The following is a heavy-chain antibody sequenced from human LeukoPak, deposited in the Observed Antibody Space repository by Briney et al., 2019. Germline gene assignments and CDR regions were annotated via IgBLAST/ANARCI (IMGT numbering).Heavy chain of an antibody. D-gene: IGHD2-15*01. CDR3: ARDPCGSRYPLNCYGMDV. CDR2: ISSSGSTI. Sequence: GGSLRLSCAASGFTFSDYYMSWIRQAPGKGLEWVSYISSSGSTIYYADSVKGRFTISRDNAKNSLYLQMNSLRAEDTAVYYCARDPCGSRYPLNCYGMDVWGQGTTVTVSS. V-gene: IGHV3-11*04. CDR1: GFTFSDYY. J-gene: IGHJ6*02.